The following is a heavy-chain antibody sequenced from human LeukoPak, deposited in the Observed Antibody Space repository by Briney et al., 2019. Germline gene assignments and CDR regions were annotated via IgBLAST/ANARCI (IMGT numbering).Heavy chain of an antibody. J-gene: IGHJ4*02. Sequence: SETLSLTCTVSGGSISSYYWSWIRQPPGKGLEWIGYIYYSGSTYYNPSLKSRVTISVDTPKNQFSLKLSSVTAADTAVYYCARYRIAAAGTLDYWGQGTLVTVSS. CDR2: IYYSGST. CDR1: GGSISSYY. V-gene: IGHV4-59*12. D-gene: IGHD6-13*01. CDR3: ARYRIAAAGTLDY.